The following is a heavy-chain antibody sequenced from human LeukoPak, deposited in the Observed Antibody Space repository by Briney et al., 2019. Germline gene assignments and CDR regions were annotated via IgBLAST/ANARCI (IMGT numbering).Heavy chain of an antibody. D-gene: IGHD2/OR15-2a*01. CDR3: ARDWFHAIDY. J-gene: IGHJ4*02. CDR2: ISGSGGST. V-gene: IGHV3-23*01. Sequence: GGSLRLSCAASGFTFSSYGMSWVRQAPGKGLEWVSGISGSGGSTYYADSMKGRFTISRDKSKSTLYLQMNSLRAEDTAVYYCARDWFHAIDYWGQGTLVTVSS. CDR1: GFTFSSYG.